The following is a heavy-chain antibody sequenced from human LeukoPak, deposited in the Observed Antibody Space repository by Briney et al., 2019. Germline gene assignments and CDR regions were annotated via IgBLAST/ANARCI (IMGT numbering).Heavy chain of an antibody. CDR1: GCTFTSYG. CDR2: MNPNSGNT. D-gene: IGHD3-22*01. CDR3: ARGQSYYDSSGPDAFDI. V-gene: IGHV1-8*02. J-gene: IGHJ3*02. Sequence: ASVKVSCKASGCTFTSYGINWVRQATGQGLEWMGWMNPNSGNTGYAQKFQGRVTMTRNTSISTAYMELSSLRSEDTAVYYCARGQSYYDSSGPDAFDIWGQGTMVTVSS.